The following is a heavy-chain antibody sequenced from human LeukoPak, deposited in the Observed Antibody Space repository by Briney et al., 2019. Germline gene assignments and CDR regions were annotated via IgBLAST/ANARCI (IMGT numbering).Heavy chain of an antibody. Sequence: PGESLRLSRAASGFSFSGSWMNWVRQAPGKGLEWVANINPDGSQKRFVDSVMGRFTMSRDNAKNSVYLQMNRLKSEDTAVFYCAAWTDRGYNFWGQGTLVTVSS. CDR1: GFSFSGSW. CDR3: AAWTDRGYNF. J-gene: IGHJ4*02. D-gene: IGHD5-24*01. CDR2: INPDGSQK. V-gene: IGHV3-7*01.